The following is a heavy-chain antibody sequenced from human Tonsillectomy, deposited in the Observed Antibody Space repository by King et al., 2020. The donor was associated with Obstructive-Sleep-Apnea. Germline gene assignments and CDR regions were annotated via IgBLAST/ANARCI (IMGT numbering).Heavy chain of an antibody. CDR2: IYYIGST. CDR1: GGSVSSGSYY. J-gene: IGHJ4*02. D-gene: IGHD1-7*01. V-gene: IGHV4-61*01. CDR3: AGNFLELRPY. Sequence: QLQESGPGLVKPSETLSLTCTVSGGSVSSGSYYWSWIRQPPGKGLEWIGYIYYIGSTNYTPSLKSRVTISVDTSKNQFSLKLSSVTAADTAVYYCAGNFLELRPYWGQGTLVTVSS.